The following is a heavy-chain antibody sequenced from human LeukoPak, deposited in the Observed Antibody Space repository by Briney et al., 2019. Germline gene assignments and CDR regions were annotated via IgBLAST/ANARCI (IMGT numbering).Heavy chain of an antibody. CDR2: ISGSGGST. CDR3: AKAYSYGPGNWFDP. Sequence: PGGSLRLSRAASGFTFSSYAMSWVRQAPGRGLEWVSAISGSGGSTYYADSVKGRFTISRDNSKNTLYLQMNSLRAEDTAVYYCAKAYSYGPGNWFDPWGQGTLVTVSS. V-gene: IGHV3-23*01. D-gene: IGHD5-18*01. CDR1: GFTFSSYA. J-gene: IGHJ5*02.